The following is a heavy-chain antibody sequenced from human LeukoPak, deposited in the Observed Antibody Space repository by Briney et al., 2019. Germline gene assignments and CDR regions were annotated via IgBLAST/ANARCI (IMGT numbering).Heavy chain of an antibody. V-gene: IGHV3-49*03. CDR1: GFTFGDYA. Sequence: GRSLRLSCTASGFTFGDYAMSWFRQAPGKGLQWVGFIRSQTYGGTTKYAASVKGRFTISRDDSKSIAYLQMNSLKTEDTAVYYCTRDVATIRYWGQGTLVTVSS. J-gene: IGHJ4*02. CDR2: IRSQTYGGTT. D-gene: IGHD5-12*01. CDR3: TRDVATIRY.